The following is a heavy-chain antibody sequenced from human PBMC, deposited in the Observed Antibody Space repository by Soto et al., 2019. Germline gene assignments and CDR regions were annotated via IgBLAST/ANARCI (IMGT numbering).Heavy chain of an antibody. Sequence: EVQRVESGGGLVQPGRSLGLSCAASGFTFNDYAMHWVRQAPGKGLEWVSGISWNSGSIGYADSVKGRFTISRDNAKNSLYLQMNSLRAEDTALYYCAKDKTYSSSSVYDYWGQGTLVTVSS. V-gene: IGHV3-9*01. D-gene: IGHD6-6*01. CDR3: AKDKTYSSSSVYDY. CDR2: ISWNSGSI. J-gene: IGHJ4*02. CDR1: GFTFNDYA.